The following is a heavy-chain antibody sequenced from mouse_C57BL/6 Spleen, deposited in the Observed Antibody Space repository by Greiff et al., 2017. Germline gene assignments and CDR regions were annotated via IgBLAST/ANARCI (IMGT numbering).Heavy chain of an antibody. CDR2: ISYDGSN. V-gene: IGHV3-6*01. CDR1: GYSITSGYY. D-gene: IGHD3-2*02. J-gene: IGHJ3*01. CDR3: ARGDSSGCIFAY. Sequence: EVQVVESGPGLVKPSQSLSLTCSVTGYSITSGYYWNWIRQLPGNKLEWMGYISYDGSNNYNPSLKNRISITRDTSKNQFFLKLNSVTTEDTATYYCARGDSSGCIFAYWGQGTLVTVSA.